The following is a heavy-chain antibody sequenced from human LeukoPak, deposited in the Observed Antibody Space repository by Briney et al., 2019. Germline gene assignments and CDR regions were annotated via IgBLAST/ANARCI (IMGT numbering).Heavy chain of an antibody. V-gene: IGHV4-4*07. CDR3: ARKALPGNWFDP. CDR1: GDSISTYY. CDR2: IFTSGST. Sequence: SETLSLTCTVSGDSISTYYWSWIRQPAGKGLESIGRIFTSGSTNYNPSLKSRVTMSLDTSKNQFSLKLSSVTAADTAVYYCARKALPGNWFDPWGQGALVTVSS. J-gene: IGHJ5*02.